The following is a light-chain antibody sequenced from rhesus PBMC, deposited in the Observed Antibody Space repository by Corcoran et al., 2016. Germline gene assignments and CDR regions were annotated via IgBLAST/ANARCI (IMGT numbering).Light chain of an antibody. CDR2: AAS. J-gene: IGKJ3*01. V-gene: IGKV1S17*01. CDR1: QNIYNN. Sequence: DIQMTQSPSALSASVGDRVTISCRASQNIYNNVAWYQQNPGKAPKLLIYAASSLQSGIPSRFSGSGSGTDFTLTISSLQPEDIAAYYCQQFYGNPFTFGPGTKLDIK. CDR3: QQFYGNPFT.